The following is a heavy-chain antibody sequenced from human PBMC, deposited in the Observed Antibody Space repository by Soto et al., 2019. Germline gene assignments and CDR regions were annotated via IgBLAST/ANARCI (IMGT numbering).Heavy chain of an antibody. CDR1: GFRFSNYG. D-gene: IGHD6-19*01. Sequence: GVSLRLSCVASGFRFSNYGIHWVRQAPGKGLEWVGVISSDGKTKYYADSVKGRFTISRDNSKNTLYLQLDSLRPEDTAVYYCAKEVAVAGDLDYWGHGTLVTGSS. J-gene: IGHJ4*01. CDR2: ISSDGKTK. V-gene: IGHV3-30*18. CDR3: AKEVAVAGDLDY.